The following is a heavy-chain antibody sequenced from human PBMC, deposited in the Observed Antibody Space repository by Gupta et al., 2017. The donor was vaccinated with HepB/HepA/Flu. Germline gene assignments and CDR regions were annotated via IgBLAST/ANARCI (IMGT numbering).Heavy chain of an antibody. CDR1: GGSTSMSSYI. J-gene: IGHJ6*04. D-gene: IGHD4-11*01. CDR2: IYYSGIA. V-gene: IGHV4-39*01. CDR3: SSPSYGNNLFAVDG. Sequence: QLQLQESGPGLVKPSETLSLSCNVSGGSTSMSSYIWGWLRQSPGKSLQWIGSIYYSGIAYYNPRLTSRLTISVDTSKNQFSPILTSVPAADAAVYYCSSPSYGNNLFAVDGWGNRTTVIVSS.